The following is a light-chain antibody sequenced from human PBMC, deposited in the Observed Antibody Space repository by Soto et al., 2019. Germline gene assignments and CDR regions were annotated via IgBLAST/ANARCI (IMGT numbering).Light chain of an antibody. V-gene: IGKV3-15*01. J-gene: IGKJ1*01. CDR1: QSVSSN. CDR3: QQYGYSFWT. CDR2: GAS. Sequence: EIVMTQSPATLSVSPGERATLSCRASQSVSSNLAWYQRKPGQAPRLLIYGASTRAAGIPARFSGSGSGTDFTLTISRLEPEDSAVYYCQQYGYSFWTFGQGTKVDIK.